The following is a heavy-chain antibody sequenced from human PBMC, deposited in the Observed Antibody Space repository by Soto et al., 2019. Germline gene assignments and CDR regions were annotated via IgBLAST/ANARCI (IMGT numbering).Heavy chain of an antibody. D-gene: IGHD7-27*01. CDR2: IIPISSTT. Sequence: QVELVQSGAEVKKPGSSVKVSCKPSAGNFITFAISWVRQAPGQGLEWMGEIIPISSTTKSTHKFQDRVTISADGSSSTVHMELRSLKSEDTAIYFCAKKLGIDPFGSYGLDVWGQGTTVTVSS. J-gene: IGHJ6*02. CDR3: AKKLGIDPFGSYGLDV. V-gene: IGHV1-69*01. CDR1: AGNFITFA.